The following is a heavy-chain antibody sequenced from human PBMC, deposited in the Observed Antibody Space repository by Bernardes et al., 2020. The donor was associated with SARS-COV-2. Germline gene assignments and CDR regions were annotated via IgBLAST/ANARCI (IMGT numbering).Heavy chain of an antibody. CDR3: SRGAPGS. Sequence: SDPLSLTCAVYGGTFSANPWTWIRQSPGKGLEWIGQISHSGISNYNPSLKSRVTMSVDTCKNQFSRNLTSVTAADTAVSFCSRGAPGSWGQGTRVTVSS. V-gene: IGHV4-34*01. CDR1: GGTFSANP. J-gene: IGHJ5*02. D-gene: IGHD3-9*01. CDR2: ISHSGIS.